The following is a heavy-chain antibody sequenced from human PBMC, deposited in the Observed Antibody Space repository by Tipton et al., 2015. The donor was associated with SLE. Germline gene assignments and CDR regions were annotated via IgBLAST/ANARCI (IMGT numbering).Heavy chain of an antibody. Sequence: GLVKPSETLSLTCAVSGYSISSGYYWGWIRQPPGKGLEWIGSIYHSGSTYYNPSLKSRVTISVDTSKNQFSLKLSSVTAADTAVYYCARAYYYDFWSGFGGFDYWGQGTLVTVSS. CDR2: IYHSGST. CDR1: GYSISSGYY. V-gene: IGHV4-38-2*01. CDR3: ARAYYYDFWSGFGGFDY. J-gene: IGHJ4*02. D-gene: IGHD3-3*01.